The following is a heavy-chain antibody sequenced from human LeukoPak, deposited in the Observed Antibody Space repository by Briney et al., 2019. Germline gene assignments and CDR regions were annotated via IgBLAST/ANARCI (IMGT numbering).Heavy chain of an antibody. CDR1: GFTFHGYP. D-gene: IGHD6-13*01. V-gene: IGHV3-23*01. Sequence: PGGSLRLSCAASGFTFHGYPMSWVRQAPGKGLEWVSAISGSGGSTYYADSVKGRFTISRDNSKNTLYLQMNSLRAEDTAVYYCARPIAAAGNGGQGTLVTVSS. CDR3: ARPIAAAGN. CDR2: ISGSGGST. J-gene: IGHJ4*02.